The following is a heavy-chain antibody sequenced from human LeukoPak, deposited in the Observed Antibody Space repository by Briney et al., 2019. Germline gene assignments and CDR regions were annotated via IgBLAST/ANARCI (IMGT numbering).Heavy chain of an antibody. Sequence: PSETLSLTCAVYGASFSDSYWSWIRQSPEKGLEWIGEINNSGSTSYNPSLNSRVIMSVDRSKNQFSLRLTSVTAADTAVYYCARGRSGPRWGKWGQGTLVTVSS. CDR1: GASFSDSY. J-gene: IGHJ4*02. V-gene: IGHV4-34*01. CDR3: ARGRSGPRWGK. D-gene: IGHD7-27*01. CDR2: INNSGST.